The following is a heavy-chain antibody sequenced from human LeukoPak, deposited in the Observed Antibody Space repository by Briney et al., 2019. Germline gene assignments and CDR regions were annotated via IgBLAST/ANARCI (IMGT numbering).Heavy chain of an antibody. CDR1: GFTVSSNY. CDR2: VYTGGST. D-gene: IGHD1-7*01. Sequence: GGSLRLSCAASGFTVSSNYMTWVRQAPGKGPECVSVVYTGGSTYYADSVEGRFTISRDNSKNTLYLHMNSLRPEDTAVYYCAGCRWNYHYFEHWGQGTMVTVSS. CDR3: AGCRWNYHYFEH. V-gene: IGHV3-66*01. J-gene: IGHJ4*02.